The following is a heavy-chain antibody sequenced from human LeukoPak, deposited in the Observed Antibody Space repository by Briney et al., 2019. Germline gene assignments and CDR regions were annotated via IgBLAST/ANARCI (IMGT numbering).Heavy chain of an antibody. D-gene: IGHD1-1*01. CDR2: IYYSGST. Sequence: KPSETLSLTCTVSGGSISSYYWSWIRQPPGKGLEWIGYIYYSGSTNYNPSLRSRVTISVDTSKNQFSLKLSSVTAADTAVYYCAGQLGYYYFDYWGQGTLVTVSS. CDR3: AGQLGYYYFDY. J-gene: IGHJ4*02. CDR1: GGSISSYY. V-gene: IGHV4-59*12.